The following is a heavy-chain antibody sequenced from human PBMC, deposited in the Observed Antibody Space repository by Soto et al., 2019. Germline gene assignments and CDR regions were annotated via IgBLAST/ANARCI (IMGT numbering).Heavy chain of an antibody. V-gene: IGHV4-39*01. D-gene: IGHD3-10*01. CDR2: IYYSGST. J-gene: IGHJ3*02. CDR3: ARRYGSAFDI. Sequence: TLSLSFTINSYSIYSSSYFWGWIRQPPGKGLEWIGSIYYSGSTYYNPSLKSRVTISVDTSKNQFSLKLSSVTAADTAVYYCARRYGSAFDIWGQGTMVT. CDR1: SYSIYSSSYF.